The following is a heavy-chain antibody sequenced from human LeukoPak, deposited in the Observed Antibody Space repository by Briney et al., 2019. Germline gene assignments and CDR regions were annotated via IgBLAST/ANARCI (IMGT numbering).Heavy chain of an antibody. CDR3: ARALIVVVPAAIPSYFDY. J-gene: IGHJ4*02. D-gene: IGHD2-2*02. V-gene: IGHV4-34*01. CDR1: GGSFSGYY. Sequence: SETLSLTCAVYGGSFSGYYWSWIRQPPGKGLEWIGEINHSGSTNYNPSLKSRVTISVDASKNQFSLKLSSVTAADTAVYYCARALIVVVPAAIPSYFDYWGQGTPVTVSS. CDR2: INHSGST.